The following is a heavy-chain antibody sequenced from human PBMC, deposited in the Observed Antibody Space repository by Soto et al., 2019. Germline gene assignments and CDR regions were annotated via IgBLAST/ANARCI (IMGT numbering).Heavy chain of an antibody. Sequence: WETLSLTCSVSGASISNFYWSWIRQSAGKGLEWIGRLYTRGTTDYNPSLKSRVTMSIDTSKNRVSLSLTSVTAADTAVYYCAKGGTYYFDSWGQGIVVTVSS. CDR1: GASISNFY. CDR2: LYTRGTT. D-gene: IGHD3-16*01. CDR3: AKGGTYYFDS. J-gene: IGHJ4*02. V-gene: IGHV4-4*07.